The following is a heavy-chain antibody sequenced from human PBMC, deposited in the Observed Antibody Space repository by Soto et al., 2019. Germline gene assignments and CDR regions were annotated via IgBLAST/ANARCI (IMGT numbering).Heavy chain of an antibody. J-gene: IGHJ5*02. Sequence: SETLSLTCAVSGGSISSSNWWSWVRQPPGKGLEWIGEIYHSGSTNYNPSLKSRVTISVDKSKKQFSLKLSSVTAADTAVYYCARGSYYDSSGYYGPWGQGTLVT. V-gene: IGHV4-4*02. CDR3: ARGSYYDSSGYYGP. D-gene: IGHD3-22*01. CDR2: IYHSGST. CDR1: GGSISSSNW.